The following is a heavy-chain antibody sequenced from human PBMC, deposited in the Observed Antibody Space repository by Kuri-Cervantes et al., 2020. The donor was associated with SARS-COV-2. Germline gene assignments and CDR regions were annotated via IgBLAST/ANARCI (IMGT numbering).Heavy chain of an antibody. CDR1: GGTFSSYS. V-gene: IGHV1-69*13. CDR3: ARSQGYCTANSCSWNWFDP. CDR2: IIPTFVTA. Sequence: SVKVSCKASGGTFSSYSVNWVRQAPGQGLEWMGRIIPTFVTATYAQKFQGRVIFTADESSSTAYMEVNSLTSEDTAVYFCARSQGYCTANSCSWNWFDPWGQGTQVTVSS. J-gene: IGHJ5*02. D-gene: IGHD2-8*02.